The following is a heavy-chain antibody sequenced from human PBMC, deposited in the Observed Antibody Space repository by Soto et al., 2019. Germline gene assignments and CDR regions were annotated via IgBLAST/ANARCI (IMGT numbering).Heavy chain of an antibody. J-gene: IGHJ6*03. D-gene: IGHD6-25*01. V-gene: IGHV3-66*01. CDR3: ARVGYPYYYYYYMDV. CDR2: IYSGGST. Sequence: EVQLVESGGGLVQPGGSLRLSCAASGFTVSSNYMSWVRQAPGKGLEWVSVIYSGGSTYYADSVKGRFTISRDNSKNTLYLQMNRLRAEDTAVYYCARVGYPYYYYYYMDVWGKGTTVTVSS. CDR1: GFTVSSNY.